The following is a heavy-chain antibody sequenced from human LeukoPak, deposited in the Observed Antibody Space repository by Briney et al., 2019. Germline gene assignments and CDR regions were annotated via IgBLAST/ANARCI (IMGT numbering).Heavy chain of an antibody. D-gene: IGHD1-1*01. J-gene: IGHJ4*02. Sequence: ASVKASCKASGYTFTSYYMHWVRQAPGQGLEWMGIINPSGGSTSYAQKFQGRVTMTRDTSTSTVYMELSSLRSEDTAVYYCARDWAGRVQLDYWGQGTLVTVSS. CDR3: ARDWAGRVQLDY. CDR2: INPSGGST. CDR1: GYTFTSYY. V-gene: IGHV1-46*01.